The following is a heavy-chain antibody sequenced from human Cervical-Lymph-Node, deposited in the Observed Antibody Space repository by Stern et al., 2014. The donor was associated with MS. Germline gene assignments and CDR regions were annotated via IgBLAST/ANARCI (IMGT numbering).Heavy chain of an antibody. CDR3: ARALQLKSGLNWSDP. V-gene: IGHV3-33*01. D-gene: IGHD6-13*01. CDR2: IWFDGSNK. CDR1: GFTFSNFG. J-gene: IGHJ5*02. Sequence: VQLVESGGGVVQTGRSQRLSCAASGFTFSNFGMHWARQAPGKGLEGVAFIWFDGSNKYYSESVKVRFTIYRDNSKKTSYLQLNSLKAEDTAVYDGARALQLKSGLNWSDPWGQGTLVTVSS.